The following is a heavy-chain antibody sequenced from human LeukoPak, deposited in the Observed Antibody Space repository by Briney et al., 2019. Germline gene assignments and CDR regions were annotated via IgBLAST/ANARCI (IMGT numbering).Heavy chain of an antibody. CDR3: ASVRRGFGESSKYYSYYYMDV. V-gene: IGHV4-39*01. CDR2: IYYSGST. J-gene: IGHJ6*03. D-gene: IGHD3-10*01. Sequence: SETLSLTCTVSGGSISSYHWGWLRQPPGKGLEWIGNIYYSGSTYNNPSLKSRVTISVDTSKNHFSLNLSSVTAADTAVYYCASVRRGFGESSKYYSYYYMDVWGNGTTVTISS. CDR1: GGSISSYH.